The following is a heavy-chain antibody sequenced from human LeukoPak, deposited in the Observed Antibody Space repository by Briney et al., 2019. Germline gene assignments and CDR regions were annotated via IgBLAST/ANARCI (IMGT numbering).Heavy chain of an antibody. Sequence: ASVKVSCKASGGTFSSYAISWVRQAPRQGLEWMGGIIPIFGTANYAQKFQGRVTITADKSTSTAYMELSSLRSEDTAVYYCAREAVAGTFVSWFDPWGQGTLVTVSS. V-gene: IGHV1-69*06. CDR1: GGTFSSYA. D-gene: IGHD6-13*01. CDR2: IIPIFGTA. J-gene: IGHJ5*02. CDR3: AREAVAGTFVSWFDP.